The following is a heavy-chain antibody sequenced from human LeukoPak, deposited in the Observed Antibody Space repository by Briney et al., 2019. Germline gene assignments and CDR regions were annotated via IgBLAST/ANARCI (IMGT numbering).Heavy chain of an antibody. Sequence: QAGGSLRLSCAASGVTFSSYGMHWVRQAPGKGLEWVALISSDGNDKLYGDSVRGRFTISRDDSKSTLYLQMNSLRAEDTAVYYCTTKVIRGNSGDDYDDRGQGTLVTVSS. D-gene: IGHD5-12*01. CDR1: GVTFSSYG. J-gene: IGHJ4*02. V-gene: IGHV3-30*03. CDR2: ISSDGNDK. CDR3: TTKVIRGNSGDDYDD.